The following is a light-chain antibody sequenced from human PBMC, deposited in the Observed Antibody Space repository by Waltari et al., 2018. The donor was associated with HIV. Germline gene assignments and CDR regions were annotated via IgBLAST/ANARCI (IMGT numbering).Light chain of an antibody. CDR2: GAS. CDR1: QPVSSSTY. CDR3: QQYGTSPFT. Sequence: EIVLTQSPGTLSLSPGKRDTLSCRASQPVSSSTYLAWYQQKAGQAPRLLIYGASSRATGIPDRFSGSGSGIDFTLTISRLEPEDFAVYYCQQYGTSPFTFGQGTRLEI. J-gene: IGKJ5*01. V-gene: IGKV3-20*01.